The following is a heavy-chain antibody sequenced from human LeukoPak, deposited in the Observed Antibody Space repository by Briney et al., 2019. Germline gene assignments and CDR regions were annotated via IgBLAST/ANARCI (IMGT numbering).Heavy chain of an antibody. CDR3: AKDIGAEVVPAAIVY. CDR2: ISWNSGSI. D-gene: IGHD2-2*01. V-gene: IGHV3-9*01. CDR1: GFTFDDYA. J-gene: IGHJ4*02. Sequence: GGSLRLSCAASGFTFDDYAMHWARQVPGKGLEWVSGISWNSGSIGYADSVKGRFTISRDNAKNSLYLQMNSLRAEDTALYYCAKDIGAEVVPAAIVYWGQGTLVTVSS.